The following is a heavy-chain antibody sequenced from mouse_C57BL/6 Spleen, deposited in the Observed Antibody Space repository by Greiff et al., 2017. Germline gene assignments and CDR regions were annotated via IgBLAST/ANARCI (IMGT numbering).Heavy chain of an antibody. Sequence: QVQLQQSGAELMKPGASVKLSCKATGYTFTGYWIEWVKQRPGHGLEWIGELLPGSGSTNYNEKFKGKATFTADTSSNAAYMQLSSLTTADSAIYDCARGGLYYDYASAFDVWGTGTTVTVSS. CDR3: ARGGLYYDYASAFDV. D-gene: IGHD2-4*01. CDR2: LLPGSGST. CDR1: GYTFTGYW. J-gene: IGHJ1*03. V-gene: IGHV1-9*01.